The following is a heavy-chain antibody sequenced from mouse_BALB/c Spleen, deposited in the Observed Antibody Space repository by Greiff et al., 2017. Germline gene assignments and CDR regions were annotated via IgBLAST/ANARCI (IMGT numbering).Heavy chain of an antibody. CDR3: ARGDYYYGSRFAY. CDR1: GFTFSSYA. J-gene: IGHJ3*01. V-gene: IGHV5-6-5*01. Sequence: EVMLVESGGGLVKPGGSLKLSCAASGFTFSSYAMSWVRQTPEKRLEWVASISSGGSTYYPDSVKGRFTISRDNARNILYLQMSSLRSEDTAMNYCARGDYYYGSRFAYWGQGTLVTVSA. D-gene: IGHD1-1*01. CDR2: ISSGGST.